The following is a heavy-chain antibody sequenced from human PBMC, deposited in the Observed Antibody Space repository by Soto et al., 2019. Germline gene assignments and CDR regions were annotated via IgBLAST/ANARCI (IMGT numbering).Heavy chain of an antibody. Sequence: ASVKVSCKASGGTFSRYVISWVRQAPGQGLEWMGGIIPIFGTANYAQKLQGRVTITADESTRTAYMELSSLRSEDTAVYYCAGPASYENSKYYLLYCGQRPLVTVSS. D-gene: IGHD3-3*01. CDR3: AGPASYENSKYYLLY. CDR1: GGTFSRYV. V-gene: IGHV1-69*13. J-gene: IGHJ4*01. CDR2: IIPIFGTA.